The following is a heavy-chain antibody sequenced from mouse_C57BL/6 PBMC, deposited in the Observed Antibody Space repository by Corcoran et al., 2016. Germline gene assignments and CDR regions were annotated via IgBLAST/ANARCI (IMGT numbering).Heavy chain of an antibody. J-gene: IGHJ4*01. V-gene: IGHV1-26*01. CDR2: INPNNGGT. Sequence: EVQLQQSGPELVKPGASVKISCKASGYAFTDYYMNWVKQSHGKSLEWIGDINPNNGGTSYNQKFKGKATLTVDKSSSTAYMELRSLTSEDSAVYYCDLLSYWGQGTSVTVSS. CDR3: DLLSY. D-gene: IGHD2-10*01. CDR1: GYAFTDYY.